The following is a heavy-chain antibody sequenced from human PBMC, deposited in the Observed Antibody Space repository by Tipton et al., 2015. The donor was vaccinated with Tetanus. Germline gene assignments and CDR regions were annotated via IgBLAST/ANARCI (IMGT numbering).Heavy chain of an antibody. CDR1: GFTFSSYG. Sequence: SLRLSCAASGFTFSSYGMHWVRQAPGKGLEWVAVISYDGSNKYYADSVKGRFTISRDNSKNTLYLQMNSLRAEDTAVYYCAADLSIGGYDWDDYWGQGTLVTVSS. CDR3: AADLSIGGYDWDDY. CDR2: ISYDGSNK. V-gene: IGHV3-30*03. J-gene: IGHJ4*02. D-gene: IGHD5-12*01.